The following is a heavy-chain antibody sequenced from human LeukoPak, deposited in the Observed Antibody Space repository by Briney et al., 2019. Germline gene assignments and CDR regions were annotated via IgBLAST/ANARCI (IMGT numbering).Heavy chain of an antibody. J-gene: IGHJ5*02. CDR1: GGSFSSYY. D-gene: IGHD2-21*02. CDR3: ARAGSLSAGGDPGAWFDP. V-gene: IGHV4-34*01. Sequence: SETLSLTCAVYGGSFSSYYWNWIRQPPGKGLEWIGSIYYSGSTYYNPSLKSRVTISVDTSKNQFSLKLSSVTAADTAVYYCARAGSLSAGGDPGAWFDPWGQGTLVTVSS. CDR2: IYYSGST.